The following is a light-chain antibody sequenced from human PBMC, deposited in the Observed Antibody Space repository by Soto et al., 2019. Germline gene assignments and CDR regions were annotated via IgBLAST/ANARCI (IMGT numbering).Light chain of an antibody. CDR2: DGS. CDR3: CSYAGSSIVI. V-gene: IGLV2-23*01. J-gene: IGLJ2*01. CDR1: SSDVGSYNL. Sequence: QSALTQPASVSGSPGQSITISCTGTSSDVGSYNLVSWYQQHPGKAPKLMIYDGSQRPSGVSNRFSGSKSGNTASLTISGLQAEDEADYYCCSYAGSSIVIFGGGTKLTVL.